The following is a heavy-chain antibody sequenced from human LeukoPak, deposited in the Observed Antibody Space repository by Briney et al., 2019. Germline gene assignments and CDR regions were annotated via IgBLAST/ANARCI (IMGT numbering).Heavy chain of an antibody. CDR1: GYTFTTYA. V-gene: IGHV1-3*01. CDR3: ARGDCSGGSCWNYFDD. D-gene: IGHD2-15*01. CDR2: INAGDGNT. Sequence: GASVKVSCKTSGYTFTTYAMYWVRQAPGQRLEWMGWINAGDGNTKYSQKFQGRVAITRGTSASTAYMELSSLRSEDTAVYYCARGDCSGGSCWNYFDDWGQGTLVTVSS. J-gene: IGHJ4*02.